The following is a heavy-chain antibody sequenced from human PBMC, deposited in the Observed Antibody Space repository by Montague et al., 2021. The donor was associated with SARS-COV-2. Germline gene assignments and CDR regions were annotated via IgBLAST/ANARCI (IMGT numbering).Heavy chain of an antibody. V-gene: IGHV4-34*01. CDR3: ARAQTVSEWICYGMDV. CDR2: IDHSGNT. D-gene: IGHD3-3*01. J-gene: IGHJ6*02. Sequence: SETLSLTCAVYDGSFSPNNWSWICNSPGQGQELIGNIDHSGNTXXXSTXXXRVPISVDTSSCQFSLYLTSVTVAAAAVSYCARAQTVSEWICYGMDVWGPGTTVTVSS. CDR1: DGSFSPNN.